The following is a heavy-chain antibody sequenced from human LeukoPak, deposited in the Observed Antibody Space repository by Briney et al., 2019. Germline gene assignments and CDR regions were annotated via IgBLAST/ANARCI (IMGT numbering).Heavy chain of an antibody. J-gene: IGHJ6*03. CDR3: ASAGRAYYYYMDV. CDR1: GFTFSSYW. Sequence: GGCLRLSCAASGFTFSSYWMSWVRQAPGKGLEWVANIKQDGSEKYYVDSVKGRFTISRDNAKNSLYLQMNSLRAEDTAVYYCASAGRAYYYYMDVWGKGTTVTVSS. CDR2: IKQDGSEK. V-gene: IGHV3-7*01.